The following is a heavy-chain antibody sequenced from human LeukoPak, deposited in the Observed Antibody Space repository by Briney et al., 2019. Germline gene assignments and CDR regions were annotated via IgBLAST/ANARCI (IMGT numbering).Heavy chain of an antibody. CDR1: GYSFTNYW. J-gene: IGHJ4*02. CDR3: HAADLIMEPYYFDY. D-gene: IGHD6-13*01. Sequence: GESLKISCKGSGYSFTNYWIGWVRQMPGKGLEWMGIIYPGDSDTRYSPSFQGQVTISADKSISTAYLQWSSLKASDTAMYYCHAADLIMEPYYFDYWGQGTLVTVSS. V-gene: IGHV5-51*01. CDR2: IYPGDSDT.